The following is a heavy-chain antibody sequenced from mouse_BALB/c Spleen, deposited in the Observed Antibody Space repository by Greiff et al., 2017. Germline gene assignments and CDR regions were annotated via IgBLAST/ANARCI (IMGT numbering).Heavy chain of an antibody. D-gene: IGHD2-3*01. V-gene: IGHV14-3*02. Sequence: EVQLQQSGAELVKPGASVKLSCTASGFNFKDTYMHWVKQRPEQGLEWIGRIDPANGNTKYDPKFPGKATITADTSSNTAYLQLSSLTSEDTAVYYCASIGRYAMDYWGQGTSVTVSS. CDR2: IDPANGNT. J-gene: IGHJ4*01. CDR3: ASIGRYAMDY. CDR1: GFNFKDTY.